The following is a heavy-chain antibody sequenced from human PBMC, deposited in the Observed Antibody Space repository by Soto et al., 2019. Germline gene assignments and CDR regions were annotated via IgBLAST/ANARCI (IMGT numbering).Heavy chain of an antibody. CDR2: IDIAGSTT. CDR1: GFTFSSYW. CDR3: ARDQTVAGPTTFDY. Sequence: GGSLRLSCAASGFTFSSYWMHWVRQTPGKGLVWVSRIDIAGSTTTYADSVKGRFTISRDNTKNTLYLQMNSLRAEDTAVYYCARDQTVAGPTTFDYCGQGTLVTVSS. D-gene: IGHD6-19*01. V-gene: IGHV3-74*01. J-gene: IGHJ4*02.